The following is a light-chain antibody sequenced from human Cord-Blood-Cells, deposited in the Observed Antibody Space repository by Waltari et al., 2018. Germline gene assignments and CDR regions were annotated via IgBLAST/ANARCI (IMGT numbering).Light chain of an antibody. V-gene: IGLV2-14*01. CDR1: SSDVGGYNY. Sequence: QSALTQPASVSGSPGQSITISCTGTSSDVGGYNYVSWYQQPPGKAPKLMTYDVSNRPSGVSKRFSGTKSGNTAPLTISGLQAEDEADYYRSSYTSSSTLVVFGGGTKLTVL. CDR3: SSYTSSSTLVV. CDR2: DVS. J-gene: IGLJ2*01.